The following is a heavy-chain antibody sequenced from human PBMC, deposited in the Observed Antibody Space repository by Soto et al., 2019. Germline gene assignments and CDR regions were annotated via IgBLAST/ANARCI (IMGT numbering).Heavy chain of an antibody. Sequence: QVQLVESGGGVVQPGRSLRLSCAASGFTFSSYAMHWVRQAPGKGLEWVAVISYDGSNKYYADSVKGRFTISRDNSKNTLYLQMNSLRSEDTAVYYWARVGWFGELLWQLDYWGQGTLVTVSS. CDR3: ARVGWFGELLWQLDY. D-gene: IGHD3-10*01. CDR2: ISYDGSNK. J-gene: IGHJ4*02. V-gene: IGHV3-30-3*01. CDR1: GFTFSSYA.